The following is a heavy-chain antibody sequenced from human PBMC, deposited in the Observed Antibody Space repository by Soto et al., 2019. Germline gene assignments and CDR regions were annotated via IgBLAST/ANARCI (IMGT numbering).Heavy chain of an antibody. Sequence: PSETLSLTCSVSGGSVSSGSYYWTWIRQPPGKRLEWIGNIYHSGSTNYNPSLKSRVTISIDTSKNQFSLKLSSVTAADTAVYYCARGPHADYADYWGQGTLVTVSS. CDR1: GGSVSSGSYY. CDR3: ARGPHADYADY. J-gene: IGHJ4*02. V-gene: IGHV4-61*01. CDR2: IYHSGST. D-gene: IGHD4-17*01.